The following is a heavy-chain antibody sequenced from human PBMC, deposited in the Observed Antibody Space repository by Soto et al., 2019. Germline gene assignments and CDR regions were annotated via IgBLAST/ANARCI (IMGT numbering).Heavy chain of an antibody. CDR1: GFTFSSYA. J-gene: IGHJ5*02. Sequence: PGGSLRLSCAASGFTFSSYAMSWVRQAPGKGLEWVSAISGSGGSTYYADSVKGRFTISRDNSKNTLYLQMNSLRAEDTAVYYCAKEGNTMVRGSNWFDPWGQGTLVTVSS. V-gene: IGHV3-23*01. D-gene: IGHD3-10*01. CDR3: AKEGNTMVRGSNWFDP. CDR2: ISGSGGST.